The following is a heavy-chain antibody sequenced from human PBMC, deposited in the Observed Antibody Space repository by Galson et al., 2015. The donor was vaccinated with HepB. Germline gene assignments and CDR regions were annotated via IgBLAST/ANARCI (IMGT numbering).Heavy chain of an antibody. Sequence: SLRLSCAASGFTFSSNWMQWVRQAPGKGLEWVPRINSDVSTTSYTDSVEGRFTISRDNAKNTLYLQMNSLRAEDTAVYYCGNWGSSWGQGTLVTVSS. CDR3: GNWGSS. V-gene: IGHV3-74*01. D-gene: IGHD7-27*01. CDR1: GFTFSSNW. CDR2: INSDVSTT. J-gene: IGHJ5*02.